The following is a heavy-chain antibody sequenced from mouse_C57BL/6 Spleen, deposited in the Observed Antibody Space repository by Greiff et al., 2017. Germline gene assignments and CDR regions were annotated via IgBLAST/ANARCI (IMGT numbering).Heavy chain of an antibody. CDR3: ARHDGYLDY. J-gene: IGHJ2*01. CDR1: GYTFTSYW. V-gene: IGHV1-69*01. CDR2: IDPSDIYT. D-gene: IGHD2-3*01. Sequence: QVQLQQPGAELVMPGASVKLSCKASGYTFTSYWMHWVKQRPGQGLEWIGEIDPSDIYTNYNQKFKGKSTLTVDKSSSTAYMQLSSLTSEDSAVYYCARHDGYLDYWGQGTTLTVSS.